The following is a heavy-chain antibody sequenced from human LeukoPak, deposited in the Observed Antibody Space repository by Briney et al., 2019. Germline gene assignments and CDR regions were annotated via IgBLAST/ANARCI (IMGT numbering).Heavy chain of an antibody. D-gene: IGHD3-22*01. V-gene: IGHV1-2*02. CDR2: INPRKGGT. CDR1: GYTFTDYY. J-gene: IGHJ5*02. CDR3: ARHTIIQTPATNWFDP. Sequence: ASVRVSCKTSGYTFTDYYMHWVRQTPGQGLEWMGWINPRKGGTKYAQKFQDRVIMTRDTSINTVYMELSRLRSDDTAVYYCARHTIIQTPATNWFDPWGQGTQVTVSS.